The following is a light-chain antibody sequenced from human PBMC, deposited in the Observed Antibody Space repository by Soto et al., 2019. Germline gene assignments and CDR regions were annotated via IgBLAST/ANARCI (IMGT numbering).Light chain of an antibody. CDR1: SSDVGDYNY. V-gene: IGLV2-14*01. J-gene: IGLJ3*02. CDR2: EVS. Sequence: QSALAQPASVSGSPGQSITISCTGTSSDVGDYNYVSWYQQHPGKAPKLMIYEVSNRPSGVPNRFSGSKSGNTASLTISGLQAEDEADYYCSSYTSSSTWVFGGGTQLTVL. CDR3: SSYTSSSTWV.